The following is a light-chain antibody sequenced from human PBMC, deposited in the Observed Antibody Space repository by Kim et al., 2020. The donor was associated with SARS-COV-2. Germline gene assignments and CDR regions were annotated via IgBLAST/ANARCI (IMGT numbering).Light chain of an antibody. CDR1: SSDIGGYNS. J-gene: IGLJ2*01. Sequence: QSIIISCTGTSSDIGGYNSVSWYQQHPGKAPKLMIYDVSNRPSGVSNRFSGSKSGNTASLTISGLQAEDEADYYCNSYTASATLVIFGGGTKLTVL. V-gene: IGLV2-14*03. CDR3: NSYTASATLVI. CDR2: DVS.